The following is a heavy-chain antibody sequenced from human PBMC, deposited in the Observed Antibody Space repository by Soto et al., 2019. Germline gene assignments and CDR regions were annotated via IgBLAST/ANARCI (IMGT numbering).Heavy chain of an antibody. CDR1: GGSISSGDYY. Sequence: SETLSLTCTVSGGSISSGDYYWSWIRQPPGKGLEWIGYIYYSGSTNYNPSLKSRVTISVDTSKNQFSLKLSSVTAADTAVYYCARVGGINWFDPWGQGTLVTVSS. J-gene: IGHJ5*02. D-gene: IGHD3-16*01. CDR2: IYYSGST. V-gene: IGHV4-61*08. CDR3: ARVGGINWFDP.